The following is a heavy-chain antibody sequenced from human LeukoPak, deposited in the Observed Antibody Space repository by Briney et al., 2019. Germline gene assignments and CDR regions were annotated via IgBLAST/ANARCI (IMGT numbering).Heavy chain of an antibody. J-gene: IGHJ6*04. CDR2: MSQNRGT. Sequence: PSETLSLTCAVSGHSISTCYYWGWLRPPPGKGLEWICSMSQNRGTYYNPSLKSRVTISMDTSKNQISLRLTSVTAADTAVYYCASYYASGVSAYNYYGMGVWGKGTTVTVSS. V-gene: IGHV4-38-2*01. CDR1: GHSISTCYY. D-gene: IGHD3-10*01. CDR3: ASYYASGVSAYNYYGMGV.